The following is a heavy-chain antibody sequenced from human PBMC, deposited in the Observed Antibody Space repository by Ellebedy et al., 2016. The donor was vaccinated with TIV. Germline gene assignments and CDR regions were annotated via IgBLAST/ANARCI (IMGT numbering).Heavy chain of an antibody. CDR3: ARDRGVHWLDP. Sequence: GESLKISCAASGLTFSSHGMHWVRQAPGNGLEWVAFIWFDGSKKYYADSVKGRFTISRDDSKSTLYLEMNSLRVEDTAVYYCARDRGVHWLDPWGQGTQVTVSS. D-gene: IGHD4/OR15-4a*01. J-gene: IGHJ5*02. V-gene: IGHV3-33*01. CDR1: GLTFSSHG. CDR2: IWFDGSKK.